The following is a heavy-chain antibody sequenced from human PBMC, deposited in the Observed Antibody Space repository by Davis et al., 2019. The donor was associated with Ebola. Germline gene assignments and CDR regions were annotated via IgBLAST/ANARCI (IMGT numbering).Heavy chain of an antibody. Sequence: PSETLSLTCTVSDDSVSSGYYYWSWIRQPPGKGLEWIGYISDSEGTSYSPSLKSRITMSLDTSRDEISLKMNSMTAADTALYFCAGQSGVTAADWNYSLWGRGTQVTVSS. CDR3: AGQSGVTAADWNYSL. CDR2: ISDSEGT. D-gene: IGHD2-2*01. CDR1: DDSVSSGYYY. V-gene: IGHV4-61*01. J-gene: IGHJ2*01.